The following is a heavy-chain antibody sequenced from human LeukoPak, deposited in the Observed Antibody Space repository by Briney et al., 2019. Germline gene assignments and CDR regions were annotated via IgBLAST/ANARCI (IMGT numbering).Heavy chain of an antibody. V-gene: IGHV3-48*03. CDR2: ISTGSGTI. CDR3: ATGTSWNDVDYFDY. D-gene: IGHD1-1*01. CDR1: GFTFSSYE. Sequence: PGGSLRLSCAASGFTFSSYELYWVRQAPGRGLEWISYISTGSGTIKYANSVRGRFTISRDDARESLYLQMNSLRAEDTAVYYCATGTSWNDVDYFDYWGQGTLVTVSS. J-gene: IGHJ4*02.